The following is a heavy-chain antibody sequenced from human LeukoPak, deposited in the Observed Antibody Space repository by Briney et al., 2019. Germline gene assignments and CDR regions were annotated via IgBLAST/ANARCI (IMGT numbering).Heavy chain of an antibody. CDR1: GFTFSSYG. CDR2: IRYDGSNK. Sequence: PGGSLRLSCAASGFTFSSYGMHWVRQAPGKGLEWLAFIRYDGSNKYYADSVKGRFTISRDNSKNTLYLQMNSLRAEDTALYYCARDHETYSYGSGSYSPPFDYWGQGTLVTVSS. V-gene: IGHV3-30*02. D-gene: IGHD3-10*01. J-gene: IGHJ4*02. CDR3: ARDHETYSYGSGSYSPPFDY.